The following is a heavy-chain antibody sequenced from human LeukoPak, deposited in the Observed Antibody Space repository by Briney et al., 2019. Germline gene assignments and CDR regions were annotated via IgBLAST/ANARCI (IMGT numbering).Heavy chain of an antibody. V-gene: IGHV3-7*01. Sequence: GGSLRLSCAASGFTFSAHWMSWVRQAPGKGLEWVANIKEDGSEKYYVDSVKGRFTISRDNAKNSLYLQMNSLRAEDTAVYYCARDEGPYCSSTSCLGAFDIWGQGTMVTVSS. CDR3: ARDEGPYCSSTSCLGAFDI. CDR2: IKEDGSEK. D-gene: IGHD2-2*01. J-gene: IGHJ3*02. CDR1: GFTFSAHW.